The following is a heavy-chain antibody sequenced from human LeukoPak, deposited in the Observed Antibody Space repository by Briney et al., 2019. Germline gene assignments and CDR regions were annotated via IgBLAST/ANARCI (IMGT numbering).Heavy chain of an antibody. Sequence: GGSLRLSCAASGFSFSTSWMHWVRQAPGKGLEWVARIDSDDSRTIYADSVEGRFTISRDDAKSTLYLQMNSLRAEDTAVYYCAKDGGNSGYDREDYWGQGTLVTVSS. CDR3: AKDGGNSGYDREDY. CDR2: IDSDDSRT. CDR1: GFSFSTSW. D-gene: IGHD5-12*01. V-gene: IGHV3-74*01. J-gene: IGHJ4*02.